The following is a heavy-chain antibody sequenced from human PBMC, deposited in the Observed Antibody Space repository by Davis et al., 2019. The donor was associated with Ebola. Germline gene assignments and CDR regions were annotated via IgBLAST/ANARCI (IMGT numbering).Heavy chain of an antibody. J-gene: IGHJ4*02. D-gene: IGHD5-12*01. CDR3: AKDLDERSGYDSVYFDY. V-gene: IGHV3-23*01. CDR1: GFTFSTHA. CDR2: ISSGGDST. Sequence: GESLKISCAASGFTFSTHAMTWVRQAPGKGLEWVSAISSGGDSTWYADSVKGRFTISRDNSKNTLYLQMNSLRAEDTAVYYCAKDLDERSGYDSVYFDYWGQGTLVTVSS.